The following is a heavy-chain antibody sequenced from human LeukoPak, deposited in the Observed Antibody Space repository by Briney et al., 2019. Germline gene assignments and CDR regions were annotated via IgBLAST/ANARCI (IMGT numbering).Heavy chain of an antibody. D-gene: IGHD6-6*01. V-gene: IGHV3-23*01. Sequence: GGSLRLSCAASGFTFSSYVMSWVRQAPGKGLEWVSTISGSGYTTHYADSVKGRFTISRDNSKNTLYLQMNSLRVEDTAVHYCAKAMREYSSSEGVYWGQGTLVTVSS. J-gene: IGHJ4*02. CDR2: ISGSGYTT. CDR1: GFTFSSYV. CDR3: AKAMREYSSSEGVY.